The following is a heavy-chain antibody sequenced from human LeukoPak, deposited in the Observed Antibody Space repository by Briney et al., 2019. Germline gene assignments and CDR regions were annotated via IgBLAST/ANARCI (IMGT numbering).Heavy chain of an antibody. CDR3: ARDPRVGATASFDY. CDR2: ISSSSSYI. V-gene: IGHV3-21*01. CDR1: GFTFSSYS. J-gene: IGHJ4*02. Sequence: MSGGSLRLSCAASGFTFSSYSMNWVRQAPGKGLEWVSSISSSSSYIYYADSVKGRFTTSRDNAKNSQYLQMNSLRAEDTAVYYCARDPRVGATASFDYWGQGTLVTVSS. D-gene: IGHD1-26*01.